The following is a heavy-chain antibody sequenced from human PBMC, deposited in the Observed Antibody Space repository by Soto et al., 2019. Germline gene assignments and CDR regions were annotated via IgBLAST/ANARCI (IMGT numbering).Heavy chain of an antibody. CDR1: GFTFSGDA. J-gene: IGHJ6*02. V-gene: IGHV3-21*01. CDR2: ISTTSTYI. CDR3: TRDYVMDV. D-gene: IGHD3-10*02. Sequence: GGSLRLSCAVSGFTFSGDAMNWVRQAPGKGLEWVSSISTTSTYIYYADSVRGRFTISRDNANNSLHLQMNSLRAEDTAVYYCTRDYVMDVWGPGTTVTVS.